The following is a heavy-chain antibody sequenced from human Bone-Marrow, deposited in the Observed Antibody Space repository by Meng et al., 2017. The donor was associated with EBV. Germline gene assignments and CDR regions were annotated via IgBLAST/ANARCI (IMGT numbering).Heavy chain of an antibody. V-gene: IGHV4-4*02. J-gene: IGHJ4*02. Sequence: QWERQEAGPGRVKPSGTLSLICVVAGGFISSSNWWSWVRQPPGKGLEWIGEIYHSGRTNYKPSLKSRVTISVDKSKNQLSLKLSSVTAADTAVYYCARDLRETSGTFPFDYWGQGTLVTVSS. CDR1: GGFISSSNW. CDR2: IYHSGRT. D-gene: IGHD1-26*01. CDR3: ARDLRETSGTFPFDY.